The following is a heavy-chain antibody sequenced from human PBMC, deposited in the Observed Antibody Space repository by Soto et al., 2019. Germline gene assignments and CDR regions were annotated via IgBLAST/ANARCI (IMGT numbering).Heavy chain of an antibody. V-gene: IGHV3-30*18. D-gene: IGHD3-10*01. CDR2: ISYDGSNK. CDR1: GFTFSSYG. CDR3: AKEGLSGSYYRVRKYYFDY. Sequence: PGGSLRLSCAASGFTFSSYGMHWVRQAPGKGLEWVAVISYDGSNKYYADSVKGRFTISRDNSKNTLYLQMNSLRAEDTAVYYCAKEGLSGSYYRVRKYYFDYWGQGTLVTVSS. J-gene: IGHJ4*02.